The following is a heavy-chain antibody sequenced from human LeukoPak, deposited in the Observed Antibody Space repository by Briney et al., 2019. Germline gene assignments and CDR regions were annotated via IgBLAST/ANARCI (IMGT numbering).Heavy chain of an antibody. Sequence: GGSLRLSCAASGFTFSTSWMHWVRQAPGKGLVWVSRINRDGSITNYADSVKGRFTISRDNAKNTLYLQMNSLRAEDTAVYYCARALGSYSDYWGQGTLVTVSS. V-gene: IGHV3-74*01. CDR3: ARALGSYSDY. CDR2: INRDGSIT. J-gene: IGHJ4*02. D-gene: IGHD1-26*01. CDR1: GFTFSTSW.